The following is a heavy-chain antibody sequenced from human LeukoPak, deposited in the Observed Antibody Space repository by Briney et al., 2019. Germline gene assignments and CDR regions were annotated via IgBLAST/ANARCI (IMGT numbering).Heavy chain of an antibody. CDR2: MSYDGSNK. J-gene: IGHJ4*02. V-gene: IGHV3-30*04. Sequence: GALRLSCAASGFTFSSYAMHWVRPAPGKGLEWVAVMSYDGSNKYYADSVKGRFTISRDNSKNTLYLQMNSLRAEDTAVYYCARVYGDYETVDYWGQGTLVTVSS. D-gene: IGHD4-17*01. CDR3: ARVYGDYETVDY. CDR1: GFTFSSYA.